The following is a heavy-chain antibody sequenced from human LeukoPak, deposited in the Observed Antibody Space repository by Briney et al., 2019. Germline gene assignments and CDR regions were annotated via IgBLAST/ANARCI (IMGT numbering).Heavy chain of an antibody. Sequence: SGGSLRLSCGSSGFVFSIYFMSWLRQAPGDGLEWVASIWNDGSERYYVDSVRGRYTISSDNTKNSLFLQMSSLRAEDTAVDYCATDRGWRTSGYYLYYFEAWGQGTLVTFSS. CDR2: IWNDGSER. V-gene: IGHV3-7*04. J-gene: IGHJ1*01. CDR3: ATDRGWRTSGYYLYYFEA. CDR1: GFVFSIYF. D-gene: IGHD3-3*01.